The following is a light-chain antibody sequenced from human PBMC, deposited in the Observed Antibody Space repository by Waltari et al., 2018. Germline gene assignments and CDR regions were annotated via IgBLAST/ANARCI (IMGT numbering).Light chain of an antibody. CDR2: INT. CDR1: RPNSGSNT. Sequence: QSVLTQPPSASGTPGQRVTISCSGRRPNSGSNTVNWYQQLPGTAPKLLIHINTQRPSGVPDRFSGSKSGTSASLAISGLQSEDEADYYCAAWDDSLNGPVFGGGTQLTVL. V-gene: IGLV1-44*01. J-gene: IGLJ7*01. CDR3: AAWDDSLNGPV.